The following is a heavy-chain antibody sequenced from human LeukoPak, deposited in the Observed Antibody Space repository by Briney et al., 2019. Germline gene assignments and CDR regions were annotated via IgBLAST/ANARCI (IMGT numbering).Heavy chain of an antibody. Sequence: PGGSLRLSCAASGFTFSSYAMSWVRQAPGKGLEWVSAISGSGGSTYYADSVKGRFTISRDNSKNTLYLQMNSLRAEDTAVYYCAKKPTGGATLSYYFDYWGQGTLVTVSS. CDR3: AKKPTGGATLSYYFDY. D-gene: IGHD1-26*01. V-gene: IGHV3-23*01. CDR1: GFTFSSYA. J-gene: IGHJ4*02. CDR2: ISGSGGST.